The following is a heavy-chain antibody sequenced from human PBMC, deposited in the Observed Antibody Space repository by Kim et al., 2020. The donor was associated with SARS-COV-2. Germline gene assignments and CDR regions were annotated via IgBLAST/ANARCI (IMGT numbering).Heavy chain of an antibody. CDR1: GFTFSSYA. CDR2: ISGSGGST. CDR3: AKVNYYDSSETLKY. D-gene: IGHD3-22*01. V-gene: IGHV3-23*01. Sequence: GGSLRLSCAASGFTFSSYAMSWVRQAPGKGLEWVSAISGSGGSTYYADSVKGRFTISRDNSKNTLYLQMNSLRAEDTAVYYCAKVNYYDSSETLKYWGQGTLVTVSS. J-gene: IGHJ4*02.